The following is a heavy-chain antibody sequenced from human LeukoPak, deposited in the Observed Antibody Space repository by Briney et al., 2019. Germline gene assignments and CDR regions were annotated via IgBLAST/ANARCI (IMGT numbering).Heavy chain of an antibody. V-gene: IGHV1-2*02. CDR2: LNPNSGGT. CDR3: ARDSSGSFGDY. J-gene: IGHJ4*02. D-gene: IGHD6-19*01. Sequence: ASVKVSCKASGYTFTGYYLHWVRQAPGQGLEWMGWLNPNSGGTKYAQKFQGRVTMTRDTSISTAYMELSRLRSDDTAVHYCARDSSGSFGDYWGQGTLVTVSS. CDR1: GYTFTGYY.